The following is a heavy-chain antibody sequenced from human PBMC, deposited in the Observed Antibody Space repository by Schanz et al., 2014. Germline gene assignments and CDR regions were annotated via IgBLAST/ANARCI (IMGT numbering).Heavy chain of an antibody. Sequence: EVQLVESGGGLVQPGGSLRLSCAASGFTFSSYWMSWVRQAPGKGLEWVANIKQDGSETYYGHSVQGRFTISRDNAKNSPYLQMNSLRAEDTAVYYCARDGYNAYDLKRGDYWGQGTQVAVSS. D-gene: IGHD5-12*01. CDR2: IKQDGSET. CDR3: ARDGYNAYDLKRGDY. CDR1: GFTFSSYW. V-gene: IGHV3-7*01. J-gene: IGHJ4*02.